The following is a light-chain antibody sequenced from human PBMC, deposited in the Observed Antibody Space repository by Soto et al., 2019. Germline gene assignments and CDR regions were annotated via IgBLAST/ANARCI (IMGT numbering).Light chain of an antibody. Sequence: QSALTQPASVSGSPGQSISISCTGTSSDVGGYNYVSWYQQHPGKAPKLIIYEVTNRPPGVSNRFSGSKSGNTASLTISGPQAEDEADYYCISYRSGSTLVFGGGTKLTVL. V-gene: IGLV2-14*01. CDR3: ISYRSGSTLV. CDR1: SSDVGGYNY. J-gene: IGLJ3*02. CDR2: EVT.